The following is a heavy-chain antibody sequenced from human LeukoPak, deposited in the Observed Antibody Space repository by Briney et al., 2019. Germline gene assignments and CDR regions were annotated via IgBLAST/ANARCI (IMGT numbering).Heavy chain of an antibody. CDR2: INHSGST. CDR3: AREQDTTPDF. J-gene: IGHJ4*02. V-gene: IGHV4-34*01. D-gene: IGHD1-1*01. Sequence: PSETLSLTCVVYGGSFSGYYWNWIRQPPGKGLEWIGEINHSGSTNYNPPLKSRVTISVDTSKNQFSLKLSSVTAADTAVYYCAREQDTTPDFWGQGTLVTVSS. CDR1: GGSFSGYY.